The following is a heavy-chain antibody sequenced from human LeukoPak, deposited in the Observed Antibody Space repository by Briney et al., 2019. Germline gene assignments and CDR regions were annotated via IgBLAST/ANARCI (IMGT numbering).Heavy chain of an antibody. V-gene: IGHV3-21*01. J-gene: IGHJ4*02. CDR3: ARVPRRSGSLDY. D-gene: IGHD1-26*01. CDR1: GFTFSSYS. CDR2: ISSSSSYI. Sequence: GGSLRLSCAASGFTFSSYSMNWVRQAPGKGLEWVSSISSSSSYIYYADSVEGRFTISRDNAKNSLYLQMNSLRAEDTAVYYCARVPRRSGSLDYWGQGTLVTVSS.